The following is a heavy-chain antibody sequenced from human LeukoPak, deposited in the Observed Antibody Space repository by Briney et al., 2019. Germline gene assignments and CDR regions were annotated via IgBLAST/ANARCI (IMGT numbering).Heavy chain of an antibody. CDR2: MQSTGNS. CDR1: GDSISTYH. J-gene: IGHJ4*02. D-gene: IGHD5-18*01. V-gene: IGHV4-59*01. Sequence: SETLSLTCSVSGDSISTYHWNWIRKPPGKGLEWIGYMQSTGNSNYNPSLKNRVNIFVDMSKNQFVLNLRSVTAADTAVYYCARDKRHSYGRYFDPWGQGMLVTVSS. CDR3: ARDKRHSYGRYFDP.